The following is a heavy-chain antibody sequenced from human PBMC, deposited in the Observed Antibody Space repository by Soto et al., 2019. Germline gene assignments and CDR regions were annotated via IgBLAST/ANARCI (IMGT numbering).Heavy chain of an antibody. D-gene: IGHD3-3*02. CDR1: GFSLSTSGVG. V-gene: IGHV2-5*02. J-gene: IGHJ4*02. CDR3: AHRPGFSKSFDY. CDR2: VYWDDDK. Sequence: SGPTLVNPTQTLTLTCSFSGFSLSTSGVGVGWIRQPPGKALEWLALVYWDDDKRYSPSLKSRLTITKDTSKNQVVLTMTNMDTVDTGTYFCAHRPGFSKSFDYWGQGALVTVSS.